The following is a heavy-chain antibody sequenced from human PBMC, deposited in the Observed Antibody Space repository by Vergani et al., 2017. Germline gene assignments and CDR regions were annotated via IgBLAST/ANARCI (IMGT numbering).Heavy chain of an antibody. Sequence: QVQLQESGPGLVKPSETLSLTCTVSGGSLSSYYWSWIRQPPGKGLEWIGYIYYSGSTNYNPSLKSRVTISVDTSKNQFSLKLSSVTAADTAVYYCAKDLKWPTRSLRYYGMDVWGQGTTVTVSS. CDR3: AKDLKWPTRSLRYYGMDV. J-gene: IGHJ6*02. D-gene: IGHD5-12*01. CDR1: GGSLSSYY. V-gene: IGHV4-59*01. CDR2: IYYSGST.